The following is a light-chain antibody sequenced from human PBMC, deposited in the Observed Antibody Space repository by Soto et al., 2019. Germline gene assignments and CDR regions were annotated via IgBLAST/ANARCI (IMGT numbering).Light chain of an antibody. Sequence: EIVLTQSPATLSLSPGERATLSCGASQSLNSRYLAWYQQKPGLAPRLLIFDASNRATGIPDRFSGGGSGTDFTLTISRLEPEDFAVYYCQHYDTAPLTFGGGTKVEI. CDR3: QHYDTAPLT. CDR2: DAS. CDR1: QSLNSRY. V-gene: IGKV3D-20*01. J-gene: IGKJ4*01.